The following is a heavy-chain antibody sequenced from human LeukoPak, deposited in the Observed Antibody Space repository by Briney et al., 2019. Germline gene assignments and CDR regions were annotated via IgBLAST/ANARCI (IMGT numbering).Heavy chain of an antibody. J-gene: IGHJ4*02. CDR2: INPKSGGT. CDR1: GYTFTGYY. D-gene: IGHD3-9*01. CDR3: ARGFMDILTGYEY. Sequence: ASVKVSCKASGYTFTGYYIHWVRQAPGQGLEWMGWINPKSGGTSYAQKFQGRVTMTRDTSINTAYMELSRLRSDDTAVYYCARGFMDILTGYEYWGQGTLVTVSS. V-gene: IGHV1-2*02.